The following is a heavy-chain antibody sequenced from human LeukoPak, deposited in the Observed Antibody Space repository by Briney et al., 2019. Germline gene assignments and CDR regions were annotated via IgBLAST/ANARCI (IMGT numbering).Heavy chain of an antibody. CDR3: AKKIFGVAATLGAFDI. CDR2: ISGSGGST. CDR1: GFTFSSYA. J-gene: IGHJ3*02. Sequence: PGGSLRLSCAASGFTFSSYAMSWVRQAPGKGLEWVSAISGSGGSTYYADSVKGRFTISRDNSKNTLYLQMNSLRAEDTAVYYSAKKIFGVAATLGAFDIWGQGTMVTVSS. D-gene: IGHD3-3*01. V-gene: IGHV3-23*01.